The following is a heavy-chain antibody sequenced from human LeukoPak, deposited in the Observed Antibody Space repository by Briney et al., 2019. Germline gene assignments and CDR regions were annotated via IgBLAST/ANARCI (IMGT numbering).Heavy chain of an antibody. CDR1: GFTFSSYA. Sequence: PGGSLRLSCAASGFTFSSYAMSWVRQAPGKGLEWVSAISGSGGSTYYADSVKGRFTISRDNSKNTLYLQMNSLRAEDTAVYYCAKDQTGPCYYGMDVWGQGTTVTVSS. V-gene: IGHV3-23*01. CDR3: AKDQTGPCYYGMDV. CDR2: ISGSGGST. J-gene: IGHJ6*02.